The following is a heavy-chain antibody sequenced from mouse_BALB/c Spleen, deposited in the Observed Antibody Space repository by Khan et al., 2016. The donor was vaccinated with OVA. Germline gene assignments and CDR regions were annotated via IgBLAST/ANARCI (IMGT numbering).Heavy chain of an antibody. J-gene: IGHJ4*01. V-gene: IGHV9-3-1*01. CDR3: ARVGYNGTMDC. CDR1: GYTFTTNG. Sequence: QIQLVQSGPELKKPGETVKISCKASGYTFTTNGMNWVKQAPGKGLKWMGWINTYTGEPTYADDFKGRFAFSLETSASTAYLQINNLKNEDTATLFCARVGYNGTMDCWGQGTSVTVSS. D-gene: IGHD2-14*01. CDR2: INTYTGEP.